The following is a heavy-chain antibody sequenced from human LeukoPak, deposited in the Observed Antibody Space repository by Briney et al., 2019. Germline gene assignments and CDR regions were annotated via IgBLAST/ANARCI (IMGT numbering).Heavy chain of an antibody. J-gene: IGHJ5*01. V-gene: IGHV1-3*01. CDR2: INAGNGNT. CDR3: ARILLRYCSITSCSFGF. Sequence: ASVKVSCKASEYTFTSYAMHWVRQAPGQRLEWMGWINAGNGNTKYSQKFQGRVTITRDTSASTAYMELSSLRSEDTAVYYCARILLRYCSITSCSFGFWGQGTLVTVSS. CDR1: EYTFTSYA. D-gene: IGHD2-2*01.